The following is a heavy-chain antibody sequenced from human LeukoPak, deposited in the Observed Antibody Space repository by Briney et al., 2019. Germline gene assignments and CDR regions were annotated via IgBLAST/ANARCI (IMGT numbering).Heavy chain of an antibody. J-gene: IGHJ4*02. CDR1: GFTFSSYA. CDR2: ISGSGGST. D-gene: IGHD1-7*01. CDR3: TTLTGTNPPMIY. V-gene: IGHV3-23*01. Sequence: GGSLRLSCAASGFTFSSYAMSWVRQAPGKGLEWVSAISGSGGSTYYADSVKGRFTISRDNSKNTLYLQMNSLKTEDTAVYYCTTLTGTNPPMIYWGQGTLVTVSS.